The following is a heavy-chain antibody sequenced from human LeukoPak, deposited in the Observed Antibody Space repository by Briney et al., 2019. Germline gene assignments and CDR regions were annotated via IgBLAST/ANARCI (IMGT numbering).Heavy chain of an antibody. CDR3: ARDLGNIYYYYGMDV. Sequence: GGSLRLSCAASGFTLSSYAMSWVRQAPGKGLEWVSAISGSGGSTYYADSVKGRFTISRDNSKNTLYLQMNSLRAEDTAVYYCARDLGNIYYYYGMDVWGQGTTVTVSS. CDR1: GFTLSSYA. D-gene: IGHD2/OR15-2a*01. V-gene: IGHV3-23*01. CDR2: ISGSGGST. J-gene: IGHJ6*02.